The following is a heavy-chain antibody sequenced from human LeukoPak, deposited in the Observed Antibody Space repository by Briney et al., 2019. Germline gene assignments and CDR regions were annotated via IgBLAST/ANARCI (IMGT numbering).Heavy chain of an antibody. Sequence: GGSLRLSCAASGFTVSSNYMSWVRQAPGKGLEWVSVIYSGGSTYYADSVKGRFTISRDNSKNTLYLQMNSLRAEDTAVYYCARGDDYVWGNLYGMDVWGQGTTVTVSS. CDR3: ARGDDYVWGNLYGMDV. D-gene: IGHD3-16*01. CDR2: IYSGGST. V-gene: IGHV3-53*01. CDR1: GFTVSSNY. J-gene: IGHJ6*02.